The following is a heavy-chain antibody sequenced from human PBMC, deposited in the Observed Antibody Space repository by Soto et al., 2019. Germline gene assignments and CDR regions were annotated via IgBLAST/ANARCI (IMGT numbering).Heavy chain of an antibody. CDR2: ISYDGSNK. CDR1: EFTFSSYA. D-gene: IGHD3-3*01. CDR3: ARVTGKSGYYTPPPYYYYGMDV. J-gene: IGHJ6*02. V-gene: IGHV3-30-3*01. Sequence: QVQLVESGGGVVQPGWSLRLSCAASEFTFSSYAMHWVRQAPGKGLEWVAIISYDGSNKYYADSVKGRFSISRDNSKNTLYLQMISLRAEDTAVYYCARVTGKSGYYTPPPYYYYGMDVWGQGTTVTVSS.